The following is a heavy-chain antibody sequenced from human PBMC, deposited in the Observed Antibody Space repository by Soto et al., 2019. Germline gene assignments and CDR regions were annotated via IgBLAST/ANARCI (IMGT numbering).Heavy chain of an antibody. V-gene: IGHV1-69*13. CDR2: IIPIFGTA. Sequence: SVKVSCKASGGTFSSYGISWVRQAPGQGLEWMGGIIPIFGTANYAQKFQGRVTITADESTSTAYMELSSLRSEDTAVYYCAREGRYSSSWYVDYWGQGTLVTVSS. J-gene: IGHJ4*02. CDR3: AREGRYSSSWYVDY. D-gene: IGHD6-13*01. CDR1: GGTFSSYG.